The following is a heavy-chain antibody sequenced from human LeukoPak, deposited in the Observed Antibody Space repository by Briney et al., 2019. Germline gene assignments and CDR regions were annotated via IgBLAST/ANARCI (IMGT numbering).Heavy chain of an antibody. Sequence: GESLKISCKGSGYSFTSFWIGWVRQMPGKGLEWMGNIDPSDSDTRHSPSFQGQVTISADKSISTAYLQWSSLKASDTAMYYCARTDILTGYLFDPWGQGTLVTVSS. CDR1: GYSFTSFW. D-gene: IGHD3-9*01. CDR2: IDPSDSDT. CDR3: ARTDILTGYLFDP. J-gene: IGHJ5*02. V-gene: IGHV5-51*01.